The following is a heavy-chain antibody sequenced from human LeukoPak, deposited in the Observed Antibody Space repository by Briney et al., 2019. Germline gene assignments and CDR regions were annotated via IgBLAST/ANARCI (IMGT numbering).Heavy chain of an antibody. CDR1: GFTFSSYA. Sequence: GGSLRLSCAASGFTFSSYAMHWVRQAPGKGLEWVAVISYDGSNKYYADSVKGRFTIPRDNSKNTLYLQMNSLRAEDTAVYYCASGYGDCGEGVDYWGQGTLVTVSS. V-gene: IGHV3-30*04. D-gene: IGHD4-17*01. CDR3: ASGYGDCGEGVDY. J-gene: IGHJ4*02. CDR2: ISYDGSNK.